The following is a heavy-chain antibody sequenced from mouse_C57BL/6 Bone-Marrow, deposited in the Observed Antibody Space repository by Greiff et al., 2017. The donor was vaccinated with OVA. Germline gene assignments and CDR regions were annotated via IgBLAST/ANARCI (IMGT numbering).Heavy chain of an antibody. Sequence: QVQLQQSGAELVKPGASVKLSCKASGYTFTSYWMHWVKQRPGQGLEWIGMIHPNSGSTNYNEKFKSKATLTVDKSSSTAYMQLSSLTSEDSAVYYCARESLCVGNWYFDVWGTGTTVTVSS. D-gene: IGHD6-5*01. CDR1: GYTFTSYW. CDR3: ARESLCVGNWYFDV. CDR2: IHPNSGST. J-gene: IGHJ1*03. V-gene: IGHV1-64*01.